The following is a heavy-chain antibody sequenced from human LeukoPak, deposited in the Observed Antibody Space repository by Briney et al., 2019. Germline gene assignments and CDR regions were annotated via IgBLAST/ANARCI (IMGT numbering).Heavy chain of an antibody. D-gene: IGHD5-18*01. CDR3: ARGRTVDTAMVDNDY. Sequence: ASVKVSCKASGYTFTGYYMHWVRQAPGQGLEWMGWINPNSGDTKYAQKFQGRVTMTREKSISTAYMELSRLEFDDTAIYYCARGRTVDTAMVDNDYWGQGTLVTVSS. V-gene: IGHV1-2*02. CDR1: GYTFTGYY. CDR2: INPNSGDT. J-gene: IGHJ4*02.